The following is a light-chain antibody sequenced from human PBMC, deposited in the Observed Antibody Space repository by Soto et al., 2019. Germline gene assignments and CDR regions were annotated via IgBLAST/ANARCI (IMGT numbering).Light chain of an antibody. J-gene: IGKJ4*01. CDR3: HQYDDLSALT. V-gene: IGKV1-33*01. CDR1: QDINIY. Sequence: DIQMTQSPSSRSASVGDRVTITCQASQDINIYLNWYQQKPGRAPKLLIYDASNLETGVPSRFSGSVSGTDFNFTISSLQPEYIATYYCHQYDDLSALTFGGGTKVESK. CDR2: DAS.